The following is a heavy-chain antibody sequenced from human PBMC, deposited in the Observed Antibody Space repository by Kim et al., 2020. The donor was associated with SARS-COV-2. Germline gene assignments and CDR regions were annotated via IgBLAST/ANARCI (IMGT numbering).Heavy chain of an antibody. CDR3: ARDSRLFRGRNDY. D-gene: IGHD3-10*02. V-gene: IGHV1-18*01. Sequence: YAQKLQCRVTMTTDTSTSTAYMELRSLRSDDTAVYYCARDSRLFRGRNDYWGQGTLVTVSS. J-gene: IGHJ4*02.